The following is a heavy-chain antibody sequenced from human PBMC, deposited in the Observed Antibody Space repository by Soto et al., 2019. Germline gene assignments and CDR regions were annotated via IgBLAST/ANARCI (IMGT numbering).Heavy chain of an antibody. Sequence: QVQLQESGPGLVKPSQTLSLTCTVSGGSISSGDYYWSWIRQPPGKGLEWIGYIYYSGSTYYNPSLESRVTLXXDXSXXQFSLKLSSVTAADTAVYYCASYCSGGSCYSGFDYWGQGTLVTVSS. CDR2: IYYSGST. J-gene: IGHJ4*02. D-gene: IGHD2-15*01. CDR3: ASYCSGGSCYSGFDY. CDR1: GGSISSGDYY. V-gene: IGHV4-30-4*01.